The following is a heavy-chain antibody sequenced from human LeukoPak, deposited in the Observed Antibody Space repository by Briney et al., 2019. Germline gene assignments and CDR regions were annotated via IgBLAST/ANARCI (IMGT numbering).Heavy chain of an antibody. CDR2: IYSGGST. CDR3: ARSTVTTVYGMDV. J-gene: IGHJ6*02. D-gene: IGHD4-17*01. V-gene: IGHV3-66*01. Sequence: GGSLRLSCAASGFTASSNYMSWVRQAQGKGLEWVSVIYSGGSTYYADSVKGRFTISRDNSKNTLYLQMNSLRAEDTAVYYCARSTVTTVYGMDVWGQGTTVTVSS. CDR1: GFTASSNY.